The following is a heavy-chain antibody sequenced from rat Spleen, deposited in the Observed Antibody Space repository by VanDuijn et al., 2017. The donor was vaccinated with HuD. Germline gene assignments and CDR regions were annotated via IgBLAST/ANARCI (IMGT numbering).Heavy chain of an antibody. D-gene: IGHD1-11*01. CDR1: GFNFNDYW. CDR3: ARRNYGGPVAY. Sequence: EVKLVESGGGLVQPGRSLKLSCAASGFNFNDYWMGWVRQAPGKGLEWVAYINSNSGTIYYADTVKGRFTISRDNAKNIIYLQMSSLRSEDTALYYCARRNYGGPVAYWGQGTLVTVSS. CDR2: INSNSGTI. V-gene: IGHV4-2*01. J-gene: IGHJ3*01.